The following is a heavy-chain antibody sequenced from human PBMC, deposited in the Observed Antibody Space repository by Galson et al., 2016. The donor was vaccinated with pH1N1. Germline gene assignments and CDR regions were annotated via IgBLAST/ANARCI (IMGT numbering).Heavy chain of an antibody. V-gene: IGHV1-46*01. Sequence: SVKVSCKASGYAFTRYYMHWVRQAPGQGPEWMGVIDPNTGNTTYAQRFQGRVTMTRDTSTSTVYMELTTLTSADTAVYYCVTYYHDGGGYYGFSYWGQGTLVTVSS. CDR1: GYAFTRYY. CDR3: VTYYHDGGGYYGFSY. CDR2: IDPNTGNT. D-gene: IGHD3-22*01. J-gene: IGHJ4*02.